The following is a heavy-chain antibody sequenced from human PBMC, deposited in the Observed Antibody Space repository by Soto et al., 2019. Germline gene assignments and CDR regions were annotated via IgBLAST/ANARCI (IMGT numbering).Heavy chain of an antibody. CDR2: IYSGGST. D-gene: IGHD6-13*01. CDR3: AREGSSWYPGYFQH. J-gene: IGHJ1*01. CDR1: GGSISSYY. Sequence: LSLTCTVSGGSISSYYWSWIRQPAGKGLEWVSVIYSGGSTYYADSVKGRFTISRDNSKNTLYLQMNSLRAEDTAVYYCAREGSSWYPGYFQHWGQGTLVTVSS. V-gene: IGHV3-53*01.